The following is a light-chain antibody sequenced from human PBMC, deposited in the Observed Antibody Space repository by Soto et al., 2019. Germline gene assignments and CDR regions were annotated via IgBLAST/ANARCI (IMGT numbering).Light chain of an antibody. J-gene: IGLJ2*01. CDR1: SSNIGAGYD. CDR3: QSYDSSLSVV. CDR2: GNS. V-gene: IGLV1-40*01. Sequence: QSVLTQPPSVSGAPGQRVTISCTGSSSNIGAGYDVHWYQQLPGTAPKLLIYGNSNRPSGVPDRFSGSKSGPSASLAITGLQAEDEADYYCQSYDSSLSVVFGGGTQLTVL.